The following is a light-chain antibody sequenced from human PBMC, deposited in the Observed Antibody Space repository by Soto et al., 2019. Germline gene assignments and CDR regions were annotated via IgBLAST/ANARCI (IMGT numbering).Light chain of an antibody. Sequence: SYELTQPSSVSVSPGQTARITCSGDILATKYTRWFQQKPGQAPVLVIYKDSERPSGIPERFSGSSSGTTVTLTISGAQVEDEADYYCYSAADNNWVFGGGTQLTVL. CDR1: ILATKY. CDR2: KDS. V-gene: IGLV3-27*01. CDR3: YSAADNNWV. J-gene: IGLJ7*01.